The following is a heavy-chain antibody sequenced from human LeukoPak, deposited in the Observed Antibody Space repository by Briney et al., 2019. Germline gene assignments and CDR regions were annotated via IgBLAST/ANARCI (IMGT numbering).Heavy chain of an antibody. CDR1: GYSFTSYW. V-gene: IGHV5-51*01. J-gene: IGHJ6*03. CDR3: AKFLGHYWYYMDV. CDR2: IYPGDSDT. Sequence: GESLKISCKGSGYSFTSYWIGWVRQMPGKGLEWMGIIYPGDSDTRYSPSFQGQVTISADKSISTAYLQWSSLKASDTAVYYCAKFLGHYWYYMDVWGKGTTVTVSS. D-gene: IGHD2/OR15-2a*01.